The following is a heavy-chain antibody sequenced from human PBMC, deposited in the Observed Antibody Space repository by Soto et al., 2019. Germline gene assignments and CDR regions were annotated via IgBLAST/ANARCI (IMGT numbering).Heavy chain of an antibody. CDR1: GYTFTGYY. Sequence: ASVKVSCKASGYTFTGYYMHWVRQAPGQGLEWMGWINPNSGGTNYAQKFQGWVTMTRDTSISTAYMELSRLRSDDTAVYYCARDGIVGATTGPYYYYYGMDVWGQGTTVTVSS. D-gene: IGHD1-26*01. CDR3: ARDGIVGATTGPYYYYYGMDV. V-gene: IGHV1-2*04. CDR2: INPNSGGT. J-gene: IGHJ6*02.